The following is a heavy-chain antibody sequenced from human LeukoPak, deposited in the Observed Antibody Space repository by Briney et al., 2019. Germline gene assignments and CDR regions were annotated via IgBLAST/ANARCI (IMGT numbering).Heavy chain of an antibody. D-gene: IGHD1-26*01. CDR3: AKGYGSYSKTPEYFQH. J-gene: IGHJ1*01. Sequence: GGSLRLSCAASGFTFSDYYMSWIRQAPGKGLEWVSYISSSGSTTYYADSVKGRFTISRDNSKNTLYLQMNSLRAEDTAVYYCAKGYGSYSKTPEYFQHWGQGTLVTVSS. V-gene: IGHV3-11*01. CDR2: ISSSGSTT. CDR1: GFTFSDYY.